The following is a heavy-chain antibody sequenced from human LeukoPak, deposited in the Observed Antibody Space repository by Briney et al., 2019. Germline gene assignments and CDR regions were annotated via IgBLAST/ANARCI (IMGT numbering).Heavy chain of an antibody. CDR2: INHSGST. Sequence: SETLSLTYAVYGGSFSGYYWGWIRQPPGKGLEWIGEINHSGSTNYNPSLKSRVTISVDTSKNQFSLKLSSVTAADTAVYYCARTSSSDAFDIWGQGTMVTVSS. V-gene: IGHV4-34*01. CDR3: ARTSSSDAFDI. J-gene: IGHJ3*02. D-gene: IGHD6-13*01. CDR1: GGSFSGYY.